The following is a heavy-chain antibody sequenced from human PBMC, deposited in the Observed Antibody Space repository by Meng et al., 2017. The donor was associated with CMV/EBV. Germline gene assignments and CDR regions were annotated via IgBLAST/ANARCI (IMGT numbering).Heavy chain of an antibody. CDR2: ISYDGSNK. D-gene: IGHD2-2*01. Sequence: GASLKISCASSGFTFSSYTMHWVRQAPGKGLEWVAVISYDGSNKYYADSVKGRFTISRANSKTTLYLQMDRLRADDTAVYYCARGLFGGRNIVVVPAANAFDIWGQGTMVTVSS. CDR1: GFTFSSYT. V-gene: IGHV3-30-3*01. CDR3: ARGLFGGRNIVVVPAANAFDI. J-gene: IGHJ3*02.